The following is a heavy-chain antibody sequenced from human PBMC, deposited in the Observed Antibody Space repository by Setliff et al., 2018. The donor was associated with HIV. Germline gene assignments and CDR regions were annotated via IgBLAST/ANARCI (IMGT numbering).Heavy chain of an antibody. Sequence: ASVKVSCKASGYTFAGYYIHWVRQAPGQGLEWMGRIYPSGGGTNFAQKFQGWVTMTRDTSISTAYMELSRLRSDDTAVYYCARARGYSYGGFDYYGMDVWGQGTTVTVSS. CDR1: GYTFAGYY. D-gene: IGHD5-18*01. CDR3: ARARGYSYGGFDYYGMDV. J-gene: IGHJ6*02. V-gene: IGHV1-2*04. CDR2: IYPSGGGT.